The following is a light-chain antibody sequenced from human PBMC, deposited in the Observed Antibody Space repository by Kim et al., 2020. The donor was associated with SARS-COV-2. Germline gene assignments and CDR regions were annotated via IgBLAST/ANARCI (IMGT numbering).Light chain of an antibody. Sequence: ASGGDRVTITCRARQSISYWLAWYQQKPGKAPNLLIYKASNLQSGVPSRFSGSGSGTDFTLTISGLQPDDFATYYCQQYDTYPVTFGQGTRLEIK. CDR2: KAS. CDR1: QSISYW. CDR3: QQYDTYPVT. J-gene: IGKJ5*01. V-gene: IGKV1-5*03.